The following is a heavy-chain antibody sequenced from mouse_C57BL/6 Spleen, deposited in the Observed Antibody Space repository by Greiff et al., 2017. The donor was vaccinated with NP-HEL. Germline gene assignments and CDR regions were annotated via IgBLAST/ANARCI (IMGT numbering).Heavy chain of an antibody. CDR3: AREIYYDLHYYAMDY. V-gene: IGHV1-22*01. CDR1: GYTFTDYN. J-gene: IGHJ4*01. CDR2: INPNNGGT. Sequence: VQLQQSGPELVKPGASVKMSCKASGYTFTDYNMHWVKQSHGKSLEWIGYINPNNGGTSYNQKFKGKATLTVNKSSSTAYMELRSLTSEDSAVYYCAREIYYDLHYYAMDYWGQGTSVTVSS. D-gene: IGHD2-4*01.